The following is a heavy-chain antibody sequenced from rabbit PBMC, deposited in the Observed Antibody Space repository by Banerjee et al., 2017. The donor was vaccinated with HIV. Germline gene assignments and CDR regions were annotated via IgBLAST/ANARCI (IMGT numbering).Heavy chain of an antibody. D-gene: IGHD4-1*01. CDR3: ARDLAGVIGWNFGL. CDR2: INTSTGNT. CDR1: GFDLSSNT. J-gene: IGHJ4*01. Sequence: QSLEESGGDLDKPGASLTLTCTASGFDLSSNTICWVRQAPGKGLEWIACINTSTGNTVYATWAKGRFTISKTSSTTVTLQMTSLTAADTATYFCARDLAGVIGWNFGLWGPGTLVTV. V-gene: IGHV1S40*01.